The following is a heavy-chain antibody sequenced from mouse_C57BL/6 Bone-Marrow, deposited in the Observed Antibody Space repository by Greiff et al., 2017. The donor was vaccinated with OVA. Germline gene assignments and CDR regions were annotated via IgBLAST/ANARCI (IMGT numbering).Heavy chain of an antibody. V-gene: IGHV1-50*01. CDR3: ARGAYSNWFAY. CDR1: GYTFTSYW. CDR2: IDPSDSYT. J-gene: IGHJ3*01. D-gene: IGHD2-5*01. Sequence: QVQLQQPGAELVKPGASVKLSCKASGYTFTSYWMQWVKQRPGQGLEWIGEIDPSDSYTNYNQKFKGKATLTVDTSSSTAYMQLSSLTSEDSAVYYCARGAYSNWFAYWGQGTLVTVSA.